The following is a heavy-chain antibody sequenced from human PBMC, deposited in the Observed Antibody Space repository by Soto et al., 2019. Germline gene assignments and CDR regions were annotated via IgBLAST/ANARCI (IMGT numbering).Heavy chain of an antibody. CDR3: AKYGGNFGGYEYFQH. J-gene: IGHJ1*01. CDR2: ITGSGAGT. CDR1: GFTFSSYA. D-gene: IGHD2-21*02. V-gene: IGHV3-23*01. Sequence: EVQLLESGGGLVQPGGSLRVSCAASGFTFSSYAMNWVRQAPGKGLEWVSGITGSGAGTYYADSVKGRFTISRDNSKNPLYLQMNSLRAEDTALYNCAKYGGNFGGYEYFQHWGQGTLVTVSS.